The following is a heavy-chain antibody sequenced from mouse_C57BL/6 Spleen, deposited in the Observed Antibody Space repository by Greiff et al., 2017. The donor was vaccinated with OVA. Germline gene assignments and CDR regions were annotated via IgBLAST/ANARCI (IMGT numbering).Heavy chain of an antibody. CDR1: GYSITSGYY. V-gene: IGHV3-6*01. Sequence: EVKLMESGPGLVKPSQSLSLTCSVTGYSITSGYYWNWIRQFPGNKLEWMGYISYDGSNNYHPSLKNRISITRDTSKNQFFLKLKSVTTEDTATYYCARGYSNYGWYFDVWGTGTTVTVSS. CDR3: ARGYSNYGWYFDV. J-gene: IGHJ1*03. D-gene: IGHD2-5*01. CDR2: ISYDGSN.